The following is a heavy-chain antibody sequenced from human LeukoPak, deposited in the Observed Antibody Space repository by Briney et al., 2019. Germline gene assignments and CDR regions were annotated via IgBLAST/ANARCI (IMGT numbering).Heavy chain of an antibody. CDR1: GFTFSSYS. Sequence: GGSLRLSCAASGFTFSSYSMNWVCQAPGKGLEWVSYISSSSTIYYADSVKGRFTISRDNAKNSLYLQMNSLRDEDTALYYCARTSSAFDIWGQGTMVTVSS. V-gene: IGHV3-48*02. CDR3: ARTSSAFDI. J-gene: IGHJ3*02. D-gene: IGHD2-2*01. CDR2: ISSSSTI.